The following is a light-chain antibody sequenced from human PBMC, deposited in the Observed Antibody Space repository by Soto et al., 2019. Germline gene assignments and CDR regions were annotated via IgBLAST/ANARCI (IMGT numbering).Light chain of an antibody. CDR1: QSLVDSDGNIS. CDR3: MQATEWPLT. J-gene: IGKJ3*01. Sequence: VLTQAPLSLPVTVGQSASMSCRSSQSLVDSDGNISLNWFLQRPGQSPRRLIYKVSHRDAGVVDXXSGSGSGTEFTLKISRVEAEDVGVYYCMQATEWPLTFGPGTKVDFK. V-gene: IGKV2-30*01. CDR2: KVS.